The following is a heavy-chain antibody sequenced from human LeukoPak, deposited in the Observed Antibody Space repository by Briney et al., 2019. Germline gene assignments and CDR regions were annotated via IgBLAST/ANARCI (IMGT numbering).Heavy chain of an antibody. CDR2: ISNNGGYT. J-gene: IGHJ4*02. CDR3: ARDRGGIVGSIGGGYFDY. V-gene: IGHV3-23*01. D-gene: IGHD1-26*01. CDR1: GFTFSSSA. Sequence: PGGSLRLSCAASGFTFSSSAMSWVRQAPGKGLEWVSAISNNGGYTYYADSVQGRFTISRDNSKNTLYLQMNSLRAEDTAVYYCARDRGGIVGSIGGGYFDYWGQGTLVTVSS.